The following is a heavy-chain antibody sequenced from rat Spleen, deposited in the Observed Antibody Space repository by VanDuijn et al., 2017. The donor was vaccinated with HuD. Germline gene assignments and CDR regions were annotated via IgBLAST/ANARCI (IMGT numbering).Heavy chain of an antibody. CDR2: ITNTGGSI. CDR1: GFTFNNYW. CDR3: ARQRTLYYFDY. J-gene: IGHJ2*01. D-gene: IGHD3-1*01. Sequence: EVQLVESGGGLVQPGRSLKLSCVASGFTFNNYWMSWIRQAPGKGLEWVASITNTGGSIYYPDSVKGRFTISRDNAQNTLYLQMDSLRSEDAATYYCARQRTLYYFDYWGQGVMVTVSS. V-gene: IGHV5-31*01.